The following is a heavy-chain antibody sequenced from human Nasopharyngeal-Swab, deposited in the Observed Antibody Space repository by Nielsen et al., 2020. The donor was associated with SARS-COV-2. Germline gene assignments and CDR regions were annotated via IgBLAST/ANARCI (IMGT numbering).Heavy chain of an antibody. V-gene: IGHV4-59*01. CDR1: GGSIHSYY. J-gene: IGHJ4*02. D-gene: IGHD6-19*01. Sequence: SETLSLTCTVSGGSIHSYYWSWIRQPPGKGLEWIGYIYYSGSTKYNPSLKSRVTISVDTSRNQFSLKLISVSAADTAVYYCARAHSYSGGWYGVWGQGTLVTVSS. CDR2: IYYSGST. CDR3: ARAHSYSGGWYGV.